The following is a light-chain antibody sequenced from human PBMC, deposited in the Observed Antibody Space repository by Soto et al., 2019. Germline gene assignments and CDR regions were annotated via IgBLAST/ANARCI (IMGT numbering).Light chain of an antibody. CDR3: AAWDDSLSGRV. J-gene: IGLJ3*02. V-gene: IGLV1-47*01. Sequence: QSVLTQAPSASGTPGQTVTISCSGTSSNIGSNFVYWYQQFPGTAPKLLIYRNNQRPSGVPDRFSESKSATSASLAISGLRSEDEADYYCAAWDDSLSGRVFGGGTKLTVL. CDR1: SSNIGSNF. CDR2: RNN.